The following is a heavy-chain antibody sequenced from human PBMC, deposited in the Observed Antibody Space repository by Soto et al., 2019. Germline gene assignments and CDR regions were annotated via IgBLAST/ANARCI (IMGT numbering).Heavy chain of an antibody. D-gene: IGHD3-22*01. CDR3: AKDSFPAFHYYDSSGYYFRTDVFDI. Sequence: EVQLLESGGGLVQPGGSLRLSCAASGFTFSSYAMSWVRQAPGKGLEWVSAISGSGGSTYYADSVKGRFTISRDNSKNTLYLQMNSLRAEDTAVYYCAKDSFPAFHYYDSSGYYFRTDVFDIWGQGTMVTVSS. V-gene: IGHV3-23*01. CDR2: ISGSGGST. CDR1: GFTFSSYA. J-gene: IGHJ3*02.